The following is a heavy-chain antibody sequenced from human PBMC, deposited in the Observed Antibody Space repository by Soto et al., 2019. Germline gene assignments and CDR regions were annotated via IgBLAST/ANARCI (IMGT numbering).Heavy chain of an antibody. J-gene: IGHJ3*02. D-gene: IGHD3-10*01. V-gene: IGHV3-33*06. CDR3: SNSWDYYGSGSYSTRGAFDI. Sequence: GGSLRLSCAASGFTFSSSGMHWVRQAPGKGLEWVAVIWYDGSNKYYADYVKGRFTISRDNSQNTLKLQMYRQRAEDTVVYFCSNSWDYYGSGSYSTRGAFDIWGQGTMVTVSS. CDR1: GFTFSSSG. CDR2: IWYDGSNK.